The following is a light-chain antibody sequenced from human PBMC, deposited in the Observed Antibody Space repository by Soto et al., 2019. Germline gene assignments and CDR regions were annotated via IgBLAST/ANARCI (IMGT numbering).Light chain of an antibody. CDR2: DAS. CDR3: QQYESYPYS. Sequence: IQMTQSPSTVSASVGDRVTITCRASQSISSSLALYQQKPGKAPKVLIYDASSLDSGVPSRFSGSGYGTEFTLTVSSLQPGDFATYSCQQYESYPYSFGQGTKLEIK. CDR1: QSISSS. V-gene: IGKV1-5*01. J-gene: IGKJ2*01.